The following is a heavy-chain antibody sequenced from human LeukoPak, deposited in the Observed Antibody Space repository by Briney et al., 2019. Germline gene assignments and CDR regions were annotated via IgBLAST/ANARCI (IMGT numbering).Heavy chain of an antibody. V-gene: IGHV3-30-3*01. Sequence: GGSLRLSCAASGFIFSSYAMHWVRQAPGKGLEWVAVISYDGSNKYYADSVKGRFTISRDNSKNTLYLQMNSLRAEDTAVYYCARGPFLGVWGQGTLVTVSS. CDR3: ARGPFLGV. CDR2: ISYDGSNK. D-gene: IGHD3-10*01. CDR1: GFIFSSYA. J-gene: IGHJ4*02.